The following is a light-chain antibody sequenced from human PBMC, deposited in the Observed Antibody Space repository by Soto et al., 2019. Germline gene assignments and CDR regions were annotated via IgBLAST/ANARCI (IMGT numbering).Light chain of an antibody. CDR1: QGMTTY. V-gene: IGKV1-27*01. CDR2: GAS. Sequence: GDRVTNTCRASQGMTTYLARFQQKPGKVPKFVIYGASTLQSGVATRFGGSGSGTDFTLPISSLQPEDFATYYCQQHANYPITFGGGTKVEI. CDR3: QQHANYPIT. J-gene: IGKJ4*01.